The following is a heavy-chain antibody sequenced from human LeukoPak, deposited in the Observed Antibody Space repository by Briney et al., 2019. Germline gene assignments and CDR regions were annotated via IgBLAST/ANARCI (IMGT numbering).Heavy chain of an antibody. CDR1: GGSISSYY. D-gene: IGHD3-10*01. J-gene: IGHJ4*02. CDR3: ARVEYYYGSGSYFDY. CDR2: IYYSGGT. Sequence: SETLSLTCTVSGGSISSYYWSWIRQPPGKGLEWIGYIYYSGGTNYNPSLKSRVTISVDTSKNQFSLKLSSVTAADTAVYYCARVEYYYGSGSYFDYWGQGTLVTVSS. V-gene: IGHV4-59*01.